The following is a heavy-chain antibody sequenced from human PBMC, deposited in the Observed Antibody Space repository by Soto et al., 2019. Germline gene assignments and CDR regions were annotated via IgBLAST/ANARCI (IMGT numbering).Heavy chain of an antibody. CDR1: GGTFSSDA. CDR3: ARDKSADSSGYLYYFDY. CDR2: IIPIFGTI. V-gene: IGHV1-69*06. D-gene: IGHD3-22*01. J-gene: IGHJ4*02. Sequence: SVKVSCKPSGGTFSSDAITWVRQAPGQGLEWMGGIIPIFGTINYAQKFQGRVTITADKSTTTAYMELSSLRSEDMAVYYCARDKSADSSGYLYYFDYWGQGTLVTVSS.